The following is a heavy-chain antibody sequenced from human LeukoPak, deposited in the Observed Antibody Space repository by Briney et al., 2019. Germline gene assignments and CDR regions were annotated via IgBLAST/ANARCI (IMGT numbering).Heavy chain of an antibody. CDR2: IYHDGTA. CDR3: ARHGEQQLVYFDY. Sequence: SETLSLTCTVSGYSIASAYYWGWIRQPPGKGLEWIGTIYHDGTAYYTPSLKSRVTISVDTSKNHFSLKVPSVTAADTAVYYCARHGEQQLVYFDYWGQGTLVTVSS. V-gene: IGHV4-38-2*02. J-gene: IGHJ4*02. D-gene: IGHD6-13*01. CDR1: GYSIASAYY.